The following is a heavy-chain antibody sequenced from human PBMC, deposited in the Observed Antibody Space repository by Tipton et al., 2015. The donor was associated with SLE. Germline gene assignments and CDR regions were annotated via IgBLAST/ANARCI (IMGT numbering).Heavy chain of an antibody. CDR3: AGQGGLGYAFDI. V-gene: IGHV4-59*06. CDR1: GGSIRSYY. CDR2: IYYSGST. D-gene: IGHD3/OR15-3a*01. J-gene: IGHJ3*02. Sequence: TLSLTCTVSGGSIRSYYWSWIRQPPGKGLEWIGYIYYSGSTYYNPSLKSRVTISVDTSKNQFSLKLSSVTAADTAVYYCAGQGGLGYAFDIWGQGTMVTVSS.